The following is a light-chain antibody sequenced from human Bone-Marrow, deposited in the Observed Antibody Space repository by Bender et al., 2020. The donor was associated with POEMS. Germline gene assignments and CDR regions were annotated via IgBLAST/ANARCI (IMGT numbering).Light chain of an antibody. V-gene: IGLV2-23*01. CDR3: CTYAGGIYV. CDR2: EAT. J-gene: IGLJ1*01. CDR1: SSDVGSYNL. Sequence: QSALTQPASVSGSPGQSITISCTGVSSDVGSYNLVSWYQHHPGKAPKLIIYEATKRPSGVPDRFSGSRSGNTASLTISGLQADDEADYYCCTYAGGIYVFPTGTKVTVL.